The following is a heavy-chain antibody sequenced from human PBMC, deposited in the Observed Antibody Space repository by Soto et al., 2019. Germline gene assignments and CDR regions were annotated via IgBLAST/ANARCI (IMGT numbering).Heavy chain of an antibody. CDR1: GFTFSSYG. CDR3: AKGGSEFWRGPDY. V-gene: IGHV3-30*18. J-gene: IGHJ4*02. CDR2: ISYDGSNK. D-gene: IGHD3-3*01. Sequence: GGSLRLSCAASGFTFSSYGMHWVRQAPGKGLEWVAVISYDGSNKYYADSVKGRFTISRDNSKNTPYLQMTSPRAEDTDRYYRAKGGSEFWRGPDYWGLGTLVTVSS.